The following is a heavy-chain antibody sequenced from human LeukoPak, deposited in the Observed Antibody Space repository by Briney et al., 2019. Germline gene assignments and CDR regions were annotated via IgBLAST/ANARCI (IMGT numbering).Heavy chain of an antibody. D-gene: IGHD3-22*01. V-gene: IGHV1-18*01. J-gene: IGHJ3*01. CDR3: ARDPSGDVVVITGDAFDV. CDR2: ISGKNGNT. Sequence: ASVKVSCKASGYIFISYGISWVRQVPGQGLEWMGWISGKNGNTIYAQKFQGRVTMTTDTSTSTAYMELRSLGSDDTAVYYCARDPSGDVVVITGDAFDVWGQGTMVTVSS. CDR1: GYIFISYG.